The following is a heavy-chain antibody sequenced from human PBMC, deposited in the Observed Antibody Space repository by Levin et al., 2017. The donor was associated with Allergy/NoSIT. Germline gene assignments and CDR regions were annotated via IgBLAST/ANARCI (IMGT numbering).Heavy chain of an antibody. CDR3: ARGGSSWYYYYYGMDV. Sequence: GGSLRLSCAASGFTFSSYSMNWVRQAPGKGLEWVSYISSSSSTIYYADSVKGRFTISRDNAKNSLYLQMNSLRAEDTAVYYCARGGSSWYYYYYGMDVWGQGTTVTVSS. CDR1: GFTFSSYS. J-gene: IGHJ6*02. D-gene: IGHD6-13*01. V-gene: IGHV3-48*01. CDR2: ISSSSSTI.